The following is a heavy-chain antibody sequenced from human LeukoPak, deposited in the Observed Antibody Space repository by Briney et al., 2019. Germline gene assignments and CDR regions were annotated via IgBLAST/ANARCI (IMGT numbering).Heavy chain of an antibody. Sequence: SETLSLTCTVSGGSISSYYWSWIRQPPGKGLEWIGYIYYSGSTNYNPSLESRVTISVDTSKNQFSLRLSSVTAADTAVYYCARYSSSWYVGDYYYYYMDVWGKGTTVTISS. CDR1: GGSISSYY. CDR3: ARYSSSWYVGDYYYYYMDV. J-gene: IGHJ6*03. D-gene: IGHD6-13*01. CDR2: IYYSGST. V-gene: IGHV4-59*01.